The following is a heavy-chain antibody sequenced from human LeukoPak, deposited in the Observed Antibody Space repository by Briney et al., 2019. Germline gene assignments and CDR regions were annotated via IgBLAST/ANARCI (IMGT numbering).Heavy chain of an antibody. Sequence: SQTLSLTCAVSGGSISSGGYYWSWIRQPPGKGLEWIGEINHSGSTNYNPSLKSRVTISVDTSKNQFSLKLSSVTAADTAVYYCARGLGVFGVVRMFLGSNRFDPWGQGTLVTVSS. CDR2: INHSGST. CDR1: GGSISSGGYY. V-gene: IGHV4-30-2*01. J-gene: IGHJ5*02. D-gene: IGHD3-3*01. CDR3: ARGLGVFGVVRMFLGSNRFDP.